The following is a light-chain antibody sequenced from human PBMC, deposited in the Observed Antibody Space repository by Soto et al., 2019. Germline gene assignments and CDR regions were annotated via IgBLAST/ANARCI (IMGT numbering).Light chain of an antibody. CDR3: QVWDSSSDHYV. CDR1: NIGTKS. V-gene: IGLV3-21*02. CDR2: DDS. Sequence: SSELTQPPSVSVSPGQTAGLTCGGDNIGTKSVHWYQQKPGQAPVLVVYDDSDRPSGIPERFSGSNSGTTATLTISRVEAGDEADYYCQVWDSSSDHYVFGTGTKVTV. J-gene: IGLJ1*01.